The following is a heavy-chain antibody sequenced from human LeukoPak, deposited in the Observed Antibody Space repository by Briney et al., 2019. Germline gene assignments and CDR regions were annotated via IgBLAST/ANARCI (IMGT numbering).Heavy chain of an antibody. CDR3: ARVDTAMVIDY. CDR1: GGTFSSYA. V-gene: IGHV1-69*04. Sequence: SVKVSFKASGGTFSSYAISWVRQAPGQGLEWMGRIIPILGIANYAQKFQGRVTITADKSTSTAYMELSSLRSEDTAVYYWARVDTAMVIDYWGEGTLGPVSS. CDR2: IIPILGIA. J-gene: IGHJ4*02. D-gene: IGHD5-18*01.